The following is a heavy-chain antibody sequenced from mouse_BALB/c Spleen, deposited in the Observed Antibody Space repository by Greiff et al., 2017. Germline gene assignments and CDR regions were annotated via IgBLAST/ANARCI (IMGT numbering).Heavy chain of an antibody. CDR3: ARRGYRYDALFAY. J-gene: IGHJ3*01. CDR2: IDPANGNT. CDR1: GFNIKDTY. D-gene: IGHD2-14*01. V-gene: IGHV14-3*02. Sequence: EVKVVESGAELVKPGASVKLSCTASGFNIKDTYMHWVKQRPEQGLEWIGRIDPANGNTKYDPKFQGKATITADTSSNTAYLQLSSLTSEDTAVYYCARRGYRYDALFAYWGQGTLVTVSA.